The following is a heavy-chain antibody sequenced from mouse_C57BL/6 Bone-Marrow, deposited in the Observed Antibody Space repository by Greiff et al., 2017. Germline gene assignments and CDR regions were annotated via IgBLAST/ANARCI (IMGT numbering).Heavy chain of an antibody. CDR1: GYTFTSYW. V-gene: IGHV1-74*01. J-gene: IGHJ3*01. CDR2: IHPSDSDT. CDR3: AICDRSPWFAY. Sequence: QVQLQQPGAELVKPGASVKVSCEASGYTFTSYWMHWVKQRPGQGLEWIGRIHPSDSDTNYNQKFKGKATLTVDKSSSTAYMQLSSLTSEDSAVYYCAICDRSPWFAYWGQGTLVTVSA.